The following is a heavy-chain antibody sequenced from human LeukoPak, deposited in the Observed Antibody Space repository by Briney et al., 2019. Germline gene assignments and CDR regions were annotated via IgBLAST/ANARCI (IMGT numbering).Heavy chain of an antibody. D-gene: IGHD6-19*01. CDR1: GGSISSGSYY. CDR2: VYPSVST. Sequence: PSETLSLTCPVSGGSISSGSYYGSWIRQPAGKGLEWIGHVYPSVSTRYNASLKSRVTISVDTSKNHFSLKLNSVTAADTAVYYCARGASRGSGLPDAFDIWGQGTMVTVSS. V-gene: IGHV4-61*09. J-gene: IGHJ3*02. CDR3: ARGASRGSGLPDAFDI.